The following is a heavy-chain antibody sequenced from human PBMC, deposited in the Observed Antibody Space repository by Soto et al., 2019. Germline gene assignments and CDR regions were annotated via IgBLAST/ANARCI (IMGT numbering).Heavy chain of an antibody. CDR2: INPKSGGA. CDR1: GYTFTGYY. CDR3: ARDQPYSSSWYGDDAFDI. V-gene: IGHV1-2*04. D-gene: IGHD6-13*01. Sequence: GASVKVSCKASGYTFTGYYIHWVRQAPGQGLEWMGWINPKSGGANIAQKFQGWVTMTRDTSISTTYMELSNLRSEDTAVYYCARDQPYSSSWYGDDAFDIWGQGTMVTVSS. J-gene: IGHJ3*02.